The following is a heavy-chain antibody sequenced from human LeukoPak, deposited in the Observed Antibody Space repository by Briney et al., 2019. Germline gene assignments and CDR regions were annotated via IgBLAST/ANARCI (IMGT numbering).Heavy chain of an antibody. V-gene: IGHV3-21*04. J-gene: IGHJ3*01. D-gene: IGHD7-27*01. Sequence: PGGSLRLSCAASGFTFSSYSMNWVRQAPGKGLEWVSSISSSSYIYYADSVKGRFTISRDNSKNTLYLQMNSLRAEDTAVYYCAKDLTGDQWGQGTMVTVSS. CDR2: ISSSSYI. CDR1: GFTFSSYS. CDR3: AKDLTGDQ.